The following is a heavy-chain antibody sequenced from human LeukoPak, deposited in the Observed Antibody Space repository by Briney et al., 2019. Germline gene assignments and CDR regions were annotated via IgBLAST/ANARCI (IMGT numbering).Heavy chain of an antibody. V-gene: IGHV5-51*01. CDR2: IYPGDSDT. CDR1: GYSFTSYW. J-gene: IGHJ4*02. CDR3: ASSIRYYDFWSGYYTSYYFDY. D-gene: IGHD3-3*01. Sequence: GESLKISCKGSGYSFTSYWIGWVRQMPGKGLGWMGIIYPGDSDTRYSPSFQGQVTISADKSISTAYLQWSSLKASDTAMYYCASSIRYYDFWSGYYTSYYFDYWGQGTLVTVSS.